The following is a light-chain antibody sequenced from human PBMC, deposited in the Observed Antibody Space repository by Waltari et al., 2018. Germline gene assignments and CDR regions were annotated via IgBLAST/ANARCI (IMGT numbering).Light chain of an antibody. V-gene: IGKV1-39*01. Sequence: DIQMTQSPSSLSASVGDRVTITCRASQSISSYLNWYQQKPGKAPKLLIYAASSLQSGVPSRFSGSGSGTDFTLTISSLQPDDFATYYCQHYASALTFGGGTKVEVK. CDR2: AAS. J-gene: IGKJ4*01. CDR3: QHYASALT. CDR1: QSISSY.